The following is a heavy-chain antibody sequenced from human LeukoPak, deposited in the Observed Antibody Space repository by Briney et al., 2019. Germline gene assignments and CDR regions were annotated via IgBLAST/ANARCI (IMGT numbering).Heavy chain of an antibody. CDR3: ARVKDFAYSFFDL. J-gene: IGHJ2*01. V-gene: IGHV4-59*01. CDR1: GGSISQYY. Sequence: SETLSLTCTLSGGSISQYYWSWIRQPPGKGPEWIGYVYRSGNTNYNPSLKSRVTISVDTSENHFSLNLTSVTAADTAVYYCARVKDFAYSFFDLWGRGTLVTVSS. CDR2: VYRSGNT.